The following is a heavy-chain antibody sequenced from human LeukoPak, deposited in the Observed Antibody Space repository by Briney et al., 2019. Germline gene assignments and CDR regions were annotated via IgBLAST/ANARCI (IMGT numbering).Heavy chain of an antibody. CDR1: GFTFSDYY. Sequence: GGSLRLSCAASGFTFSDYYMSWVRQAPGKGLEWVSAISGDGRDIFYADAVKGRFTISRDNAKNSLYLQMNSLRAEDTAVYYCARETFIGGSSIDYWGQGTLVTVSS. CDR3: ARETFIGGSSIDY. D-gene: IGHD1-26*01. J-gene: IGHJ4*02. V-gene: IGHV3-11*04. CDR2: ISGDGRDI.